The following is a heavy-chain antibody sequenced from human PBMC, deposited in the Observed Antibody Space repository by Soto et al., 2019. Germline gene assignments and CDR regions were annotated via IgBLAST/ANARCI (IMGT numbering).Heavy chain of an antibody. CDR2: INHSGST. J-gene: IGHJ4*02. Sequence: SETLSLTCAVYGGSFSGYYWSWIRQPPGKGLEWIGEINHSGSTNYNPSLKSRVTISVDTSKNQFSLKLSSVTAADTAVYYCAGGFGSGHYDYWGQGSLVTVSS. V-gene: IGHV4-34*01. CDR3: AGGFGSGHYDY. CDR1: GGSFSGYY. D-gene: IGHD3-10*01.